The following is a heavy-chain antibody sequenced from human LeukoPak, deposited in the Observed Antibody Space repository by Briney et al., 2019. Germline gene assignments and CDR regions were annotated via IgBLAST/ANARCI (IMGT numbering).Heavy chain of an antibody. CDR1: GFTFSSYA. CDR2: ISGSGGST. V-gene: IGHV3-23*01. Sequence: GGSLRLSCAASGFTFSSYAMSWVRQAPGKGLEWVSAISGSGGSTYYADSVKGRFTISRDNAKNSLFLQMNSLRAEDTAVYYCARDKYPVVTADHWGQGTLVTVSS. D-gene: IGHD2-21*02. J-gene: IGHJ4*02. CDR3: ARDKYPVVTADH.